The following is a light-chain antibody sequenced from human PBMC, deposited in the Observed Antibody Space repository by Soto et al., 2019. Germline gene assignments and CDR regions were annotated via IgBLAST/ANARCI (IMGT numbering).Light chain of an antibody. CDR1: QSVLYSSNNKNY. V-gene: IGKV4-1*01. CDR2: WAS. J-gene: IGKJ2*01. CDR3: QQYYSTLHT. Sequence: DIVMTQSPDSLAVSLGERATINCKSSQSVLYSSNNKNYLAWYQQKPGQPPKLLIYWASTRESGVPDRFSGSGSGTDFILTISSLQAEDVAVYYCQQYYSTLHTFGQGTKLEIK.